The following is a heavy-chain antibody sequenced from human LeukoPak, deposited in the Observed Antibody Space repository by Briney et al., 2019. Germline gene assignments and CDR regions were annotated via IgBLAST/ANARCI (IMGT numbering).Heavy chain of an antibody. V-gene: IGHV4-34*01. CDR3: ARGSNDSSSPNYFDY. CDR2: INHSGST. Sequence: KPSETLSLTCAVCGGSFSVYYWSWIRQPQGKGLEWIGEINHSGSTNYNPSLKSRVTISVDTSKNQFSLKLSSVTAADTAVYYCARGSNDSSSPNYFDYWGQGTLVTVSS. CDR1: GGSFSVYY. D-gene: IGHD3-22*01. J-gene: IGHJ4*02.